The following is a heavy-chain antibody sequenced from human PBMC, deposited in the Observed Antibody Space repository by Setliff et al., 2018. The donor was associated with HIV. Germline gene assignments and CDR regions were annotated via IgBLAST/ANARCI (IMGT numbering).Heavy chain of an antibody. V-gene: IGHV1-46*01. J-gene: IGHJ4*02. CDR3: AREAEQGERSSSWYFDY. CDR2: ISPSGAST. CDR1: GDTFTSYY. D-gene: IGHD6-6*01. Sequence: ASVKVSCKASGDTFTSYYMHWVRRAPGQGLEWMGMISPSGASTKYAQRLQGRVTLTRDTSSSTVYVELSSLRSDDTAVYYCAREAEQGERSSSWYFDYWGQGTLV.